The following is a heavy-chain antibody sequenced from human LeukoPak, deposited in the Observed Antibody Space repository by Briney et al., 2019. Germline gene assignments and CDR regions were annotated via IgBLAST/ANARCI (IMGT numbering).Heavy chain of an antibody. D-gene: IGHD3-16*01. CDR1: GFNFNSHW. CDR2: IREDATVK. CDR3: ARDAVGGPNDH. V-gene: IGHV3-7*04. J-gene: IGHJ4*02. Sequence: PGRSLRLSCAASGFNFNSHWMSWVRQAPGKGLEWVANIREDATVKNYVDSVKGRFTISRDNAQKSVYLQMDSLRVEDTAVYFCARDAVGGPNDHWGQGTLVTVSS.